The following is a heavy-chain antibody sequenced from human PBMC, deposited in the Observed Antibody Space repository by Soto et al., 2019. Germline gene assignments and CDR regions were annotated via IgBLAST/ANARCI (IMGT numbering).Heavy chain of an antibody. CDR2: ISGSGDST. CDR1: GSTFSSYA. Sequence: EVQLWESGGGLVQPGGSLRPSCAASGSTFSSYAMSWVRQAPGKGLEWVSVISGSGDSTYYADSVKGRFTISRDNSKNTLYVQMNSLRAEDTAVYYCARELGYCSGGSCYMDGAFDFWGQGTMVTVSS. V-gene: IGHV3-23*01. J-gene: IGHJ3*01. D-gene: IGHD2-15*01. CDR3: ARELGYCSGGSCYMDGAFDF.